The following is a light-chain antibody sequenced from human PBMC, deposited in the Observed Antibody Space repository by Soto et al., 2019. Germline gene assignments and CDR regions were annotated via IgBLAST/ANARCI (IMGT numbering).Light chain of an antibody. CDR1: QSVSSSY. CDR3: QQYGSSPLYT. J-gene: IGKJ2*01. V-gene: IGKV3-20*01. Sequence: ELVLTQSPGTLSLSPGERVTLSCRASQSVSSSYLAWYQQKLGQAPRLLIYGASSRATGIPDRFSGSGSGTYVTLTISRLEPEDFAVYYCQQYGSSPLYTFGQGTKLEIK. CDR2: GAS.